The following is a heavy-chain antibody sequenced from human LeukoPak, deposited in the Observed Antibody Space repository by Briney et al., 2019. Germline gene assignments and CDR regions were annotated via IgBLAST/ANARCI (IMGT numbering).Heavy chain of an antibody. Sequence: SSETLSLTCAVYGGSFSNYYWSWIRQPPRKGLEWIGEINHSGSTNYNPSLNIRLTISVDTSQKQFSLKLSSVTAADTAVYYCARAPVRVAAVGKYFDFWGQGTLVIVSS. J-gene: IGHJ4*02. D-gene: IGHD6-13*01. V-gene: IGHV4-34*01. CDR1: GGSFSNYY. CDR3: ARAPVRVAAVGKYFDF. CDR2: INHSGST.